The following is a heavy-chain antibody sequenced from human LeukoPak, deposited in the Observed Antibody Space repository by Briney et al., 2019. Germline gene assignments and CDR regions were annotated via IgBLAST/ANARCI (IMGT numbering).Heavy chain of an antibody. V-gene: IGHV4-34*01. CDR1: GGSFSGYY. D-gene: IGHD2-15*01. CDR2: INHSGST. CDR3: ARGRGYCSGGSCYSHRLPKYFQH. J-gene: IGHJ1*01. Sequence: SETLSLTCAVYGGSFSGYYWSWIRQPTGKGLQWIGEINHSGSTNYNPSLKSRVTISVDTSKNQFSLKLSSVTAADTAVYYCARGRGYCSGGSCYSHRLPKYFQHWGQGTLVTVSS.